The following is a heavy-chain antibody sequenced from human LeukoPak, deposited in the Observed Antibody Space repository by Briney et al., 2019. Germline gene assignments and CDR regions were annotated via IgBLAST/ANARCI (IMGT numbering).Heavy chain of an antibody. J-gene: IGHJ4*02. CDR2: ISSSSSYI. CDR3: ARDIGTMVRGVLGY. V-gene: IGHV3-21*01. Sequence: GGSLRLSCAASGFTFSSYSMNWVRQAPGKGLEWVSSISSSSSYIYCADSVKGRFTISRDNAKNSLYLQMNSLRAEDTAVYYCARDIGTMVRGVLGYWGQGTLVTVSS. D-gene: IGHD3-10*01. CDR1: GFTFSSYS.